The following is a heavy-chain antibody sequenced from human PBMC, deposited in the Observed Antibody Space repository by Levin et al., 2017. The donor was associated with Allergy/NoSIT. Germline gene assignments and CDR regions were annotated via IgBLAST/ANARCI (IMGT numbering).Heavy chain of an antibody. D-gene: IGHD3-10*01. Sequence: SETLSLTCAVSGGSIADSNWWSWVRQPPGKGLEWIGEMYHSGSANYNPSLKSRVTISVDASKNQLSLKLSSVTAADTAVYFCARRKYGSGSYFDFWGQGSLVTVSS. V-gene: IGHV4-4*02. CDR3: ARRKYGSGSYFDF. CDR2: MYHSGSA. CDR1: GGSIADSNW. J-gene: IGHJ4*02.